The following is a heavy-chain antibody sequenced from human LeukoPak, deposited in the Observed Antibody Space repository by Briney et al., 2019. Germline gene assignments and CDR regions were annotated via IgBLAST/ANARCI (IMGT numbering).Heavy chain of an antibody. Sequence: GEPLKISCTVSGYTFTSNWITWGRQMPGKGLEWMGRIDPSDSYTSYSPSFQGHVSMSVDQSTSTAYLQWVSLKDSDTATYYCARLAGEYSSAWFFDYWGQGTLVTVSS. CDR1: GYTFTSNW. D-gene: IGHD6-13*01. V-gene: IGHV5-10-1*01. CDR3: ARLAGEYSSAWFFDY. CDR2: IDPSDSYT. J-gene: IGHJ4*02.